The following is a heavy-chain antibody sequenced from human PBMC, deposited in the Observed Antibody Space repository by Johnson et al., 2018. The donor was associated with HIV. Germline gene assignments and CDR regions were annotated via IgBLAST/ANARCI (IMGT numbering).Heavy chain of an antibody. J-gene: IGHJ3*02. V-gene: IGHV3-30*18. CDR1: GFTFSSYG. CDR3: AKPMGGDDAFDI. Sequence: QVQLVESGGGVVQPGRSLRLSCAASGFTFSSYGMHWVRQAPGKGLEWVAVISYDGNNTYYADSVKGRFPISRDNSKNTLYLQLNSLRAEDTAVYYCAKPMGGDDAFDIRGQGTMVTVSS. D-gene: IGHD3-16*01. CDR2: ISYDGNNT.